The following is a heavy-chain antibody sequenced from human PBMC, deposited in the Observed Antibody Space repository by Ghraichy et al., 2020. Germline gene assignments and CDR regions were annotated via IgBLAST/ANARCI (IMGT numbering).Heavy chain of an antibody. V-gene: IGHV3-74*01. J-gene: IGHJ5*02. CDR3: ASEGDGRYCSGGSCYSGVVP. CDR1: GFTFSRYY. D-gene: IGHD2-15*01. CDR2: IDRDGSTI. Sequence: GGSLRLSCAASGFTFSRYYIHWVRQAPGKGLVWVSRIDRDGSTIRYVDSVKGRFTISRDNAKNTVYLQMNSLRAEDTAVYYCASEGDGRYCSGGSCYSGVVPWGQGTLVTVSS.